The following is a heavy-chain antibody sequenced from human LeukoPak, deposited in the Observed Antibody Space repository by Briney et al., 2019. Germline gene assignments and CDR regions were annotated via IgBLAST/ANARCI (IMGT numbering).Heavy chain of an antibody. CDR1: GFSVSNNY. Sequence: GGSLRLSCAASGFSVSNNYMSWVRQAPGKGLEWVSVIYSGGSTFYADSVKGRFAISRDNSKNTLYLQMNSLRAEDTAVYYCASDSYSPEYFQHWGQGTLVAVSS. V-gene: IGHV3-66*01. CDR2: IYSGGST. J-gene: IGHJ1*01. CDR3: ASDSYSPEYFQH. D-gene: IGHD2-15*01.